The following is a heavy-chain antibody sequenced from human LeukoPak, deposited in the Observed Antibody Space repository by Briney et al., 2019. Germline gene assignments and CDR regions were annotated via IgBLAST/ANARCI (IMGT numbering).Heavy chain of an antibody. CDR2: ISGDGNHI. V-gene: IGHV3-21*01. CDR3: ARVVGGSYLDS. Sequence: EESLRLSCTASGFTLSYYTMSWVRQAPGKGLEWVASISGDGNHIYYAASLKGRFTISSDNAKSSVFLQMDSLTADDTAVYYCARVVGGSYLDSWGQGTLVSVSS. J-gene: IGHJ4*02. D-gene: IGHD2-21*01. CDR1: GFTLSYYT.